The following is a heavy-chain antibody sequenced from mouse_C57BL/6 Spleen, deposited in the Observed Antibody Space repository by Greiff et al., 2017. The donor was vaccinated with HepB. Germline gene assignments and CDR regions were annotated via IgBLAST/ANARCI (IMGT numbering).Heavy chain of an antibody. Sequence: LQQPGAELVKPGASVKLSCKASGYTFTSYWMHWVKQRPGRGLEWIGRIDPNSGGTKYNEKFKSKATLTVDKPSSTAYMQLSSLTSEDSAVYYCARPLITTVVATDYWYFDVWGTGTTVTVSS. CDR2: IDPNSGGT. V-gene: IGHV1-72*01. CDR3: ARPLITTVVATDYWYFDV. D-gene: IGHD1-1*01. J-gene: IGHJ1*03. CDR1: GYTFTSYW.